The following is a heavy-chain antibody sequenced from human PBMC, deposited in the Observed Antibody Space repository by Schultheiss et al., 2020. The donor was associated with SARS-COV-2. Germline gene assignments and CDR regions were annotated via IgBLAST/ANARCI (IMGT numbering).Heavy chain of an antibody. CDR2: IYPRDSDT. J-gene: IGHJ5*02. V-gene: IGHV5-51*01. CDR3: ARHEPSGWYQVP. D-gene: IGHD6-19*01. Sequence: GGSLRLSCKASGFDFPTYWIGWVRQLPGKGLEWMGIIYPRDSDTRYSPSFQGQVTISADRSITTAYLQWSSLKASDTAMYYCARHEPSGWYQVPWGQGTLVTGSS. CDR1: GFDFPTYW.